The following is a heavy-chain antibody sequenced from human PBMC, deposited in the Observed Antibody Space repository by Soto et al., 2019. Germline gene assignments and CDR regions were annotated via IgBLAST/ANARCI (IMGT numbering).Heavy chain of an antibody. Sequence: ASVKVSCKASGGTFSSYAISWVRQAPGQGLEWMGGIIPIFGTANYAQKFQGRVTITADESTSTAYMELSSLRSEDMAVYYCARDPTPDSSGLYWGQGTLVTVSS. CDR2: IIPIFGTA. CDR3: ARDPTPDSSGLY. V-gene: IGHV1-69*13. CDR1: GGTFSSYA. J-gene: IGHJ4*02. D-gene: IGHD3-22*01.